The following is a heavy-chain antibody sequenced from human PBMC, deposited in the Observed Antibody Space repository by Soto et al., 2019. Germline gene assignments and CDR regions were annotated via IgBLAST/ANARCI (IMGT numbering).Heavy chain of an antibody. CDR3: ALKTPNYDFWSGCGGYYYYMDV. V-gene: IGHV3-53*01. CDR1: GFTVSSNY. D-gene: IGHD3-3*01. CDR2: IYSGGST. Sequence: PGGSLRLSCAASGFTVSSNYMSWVRQAPGKGLEWVSVIYSGGSTYYADSVKGRFTISRDNSKNTLYLQMNSLRAEDTAVYYCALKTPNYDFWSGCGGYYYYMDVWGKGTTVTVSS. J-gene: IGHJ6*03.